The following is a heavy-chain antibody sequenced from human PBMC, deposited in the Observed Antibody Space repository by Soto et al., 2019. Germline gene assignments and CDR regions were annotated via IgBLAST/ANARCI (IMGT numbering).Heavy chain of an antibody. V-gene: IGHV4-4*02. CDR2: IYRSGTA. CDR1: GGSISDNNW. J-gene: IGHJ4*02. CDR3: ARHIGVPGTRGFDY. Sequence: QVQLQESGPGLVRPSGTLSLTCAVSGGSISDNNWWSWVRQPPGKGLEWIGEIYRSGTAKYNPSLNSRVTISMDKSKNQISLHLYSVTAADSAVYYCARHIGVPGTRGFDYWGQGTLVTVSS. D-gene: IGHD2-21*01.